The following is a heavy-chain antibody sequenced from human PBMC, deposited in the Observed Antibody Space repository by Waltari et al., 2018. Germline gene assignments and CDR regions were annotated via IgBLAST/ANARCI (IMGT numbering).Heavy chain of an antibody. CDR1: GYTFTDYY. Sequence: QVHLVQSGAEVKKPGASVKVSCQASGYTFTDYYMHWVRQAPGQGLGGMRRINPHRGSRAYAQTYQGRVTVNRDTSTSTADMGLTRLISDGTAVYYCALPPVRGSSAFDIWGQGTTVTVSS. D-gene: IGHD6-6*01. CDR3: ALPPVRGSSAFDI. CDR2: INPHRGSR. V-gene: IGHV1-2*06. J-gene: IGHJ3*02.